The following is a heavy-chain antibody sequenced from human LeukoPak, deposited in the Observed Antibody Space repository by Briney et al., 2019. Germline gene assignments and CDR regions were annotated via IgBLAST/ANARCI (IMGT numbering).Heavy chain of an antibody. CDR3: ASSGGYSYEDDAFDI. V-gene: IGHV3-30*02. Sequence: GGSLRLSCPASGFTFSSYGMHWVRQAPGKGLEWVAFIRYDGSNKYYADSVKVRFTISRDNSKNTLYLQMNSLRAEDTAVYYCASSGGYSYEDDAFDIWGQGTMVTVSS. D-gene: IGHD5-18*01. J-gene: IGHJ3*02. CDR2: IRYDGSNK. CDR1: GFTFSSYG.